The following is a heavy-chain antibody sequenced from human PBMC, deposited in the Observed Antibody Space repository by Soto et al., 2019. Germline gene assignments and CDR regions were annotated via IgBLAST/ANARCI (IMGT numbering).Heavy chain of an antibody. J-gene: IGHJ5*02. CDR2: IYYSGST. D-gene: IGHD2-15*01. V-gene: IGHV4-31*03. Sequence: QVQLQESGPGLVKPSQTLSLTCTVSGGSISSGGYYWSGIRQHPGKGLEWIWYIYYSGSTYYNPSLKSRVTISVDTSKNQFCLKLSSVTAADTAVYYCARDPGYCSGGSCYVAWFDPWGQGTLVTVSS. CDR3: ARDPGYCSGGSCYVAWFDP. CDR1: GGSISSGGYY.